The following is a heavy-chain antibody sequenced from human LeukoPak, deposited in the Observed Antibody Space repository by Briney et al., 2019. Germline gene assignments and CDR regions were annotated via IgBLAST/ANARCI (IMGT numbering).Heavy chain of an antibody. J-gene: IGHJ5*02. V-gene: IGHV1-2*02. D-gene: IGHD1-14*01. Sequence: ASVKVSCKACGFMFTDYYIHWVRQAPGHGLDWMGWINSTRGRSNFAQWFQGRVTMTGDTSLSTVYMELNSLRSDDTAMYFCARDYVGRSAGYNHRYHNYFHPWGQGTLVVVPS. CDR2: INSTRGRS. CDR3: ARDYVGRSAGYNHRYHNYFHP. CDR1: GFMFTDYY.